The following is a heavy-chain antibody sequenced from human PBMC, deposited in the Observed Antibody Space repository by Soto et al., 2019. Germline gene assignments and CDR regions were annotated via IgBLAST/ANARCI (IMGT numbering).Heavy chain of an antibody. J-gene: IGHJ4*02. CDR3: ARSFDSVGDS. CDR1: GFPFSSYS. CDR2: ISGTSEYI. Sequence: GGSLRLSCAASGFPFSSYSMTWVRQRPGKGLEWVSSISGTSEYIYYADSLKGRFTISRDNARNSVYLQIHSLRTDDTAVYYCARSFDSVGDSWGQGTLVTVSS. D-gene: IGHD3-9*01. V-gene: IGHV3-21*01.